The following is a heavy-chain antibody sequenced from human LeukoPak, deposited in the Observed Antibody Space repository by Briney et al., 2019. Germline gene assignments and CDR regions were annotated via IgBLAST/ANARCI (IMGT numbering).Heavy chain of an antibody. CDR3: ARDKGEYSHGYYYYGMDV. J-gene: IGHJ6*02. CDR1: GFTFSSYW. Sequence: PGGSLRLSCAASGFTFSSYWMSWVRQAPGKGLEWVAVIWYDGSNKYYADSVKGRFTISRDNSKNTLYLQMNSLRAEDTAVYYCARDKGEYSHGYYYYGMDVWGQGTTVTVSS. D-gene: IGHD5-18*01. V-gene: IGHV3-33*08. CDR2: IWYDGSNK.